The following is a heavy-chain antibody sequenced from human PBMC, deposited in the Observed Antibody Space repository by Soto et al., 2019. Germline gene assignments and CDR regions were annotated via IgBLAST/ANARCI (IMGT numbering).Heavy chain of an antibody. CDR1: GGTFSSYA. V-gene: IGHV1-69*13. Sequence: SVKVSCKASGGTFSSYAISWVRQAPGQGLEWMGGIIPIFGTANYAQKFQGRVTITADESTSTAYMELSSLRSEDTAVYYCARRISCSGGSCYSAAFDIWGQGTMVTVSS. J-gene: IGHJ3*02. CDR3: ARRISCSGGSCYSAAFDI. CDR2: IIPIFGTA. D-gene: IGHD2-15*01.